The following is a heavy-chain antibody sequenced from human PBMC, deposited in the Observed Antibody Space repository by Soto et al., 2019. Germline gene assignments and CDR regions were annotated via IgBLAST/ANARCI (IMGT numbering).Heavy chain of an antibody. CDR3: ARDLEGSILGRYYYYGMDV. J-gene: IGHJ6*02. V-gene: IGHV1-2*02. CDR2: INPNSGGT. D-gene: IGHD1-26*01. CDR1: GYTFTGDY. Sequence: ASGKVSCKASGYTFTGDYMRWVRQAPGQGLEWMGWINPNSGGTNYAQKFQGRVTMTRDTSISTAYMELSRLRSDDTAVYYCARDLEGSILGRYYYYGMDVWGQGTTVTVSS.